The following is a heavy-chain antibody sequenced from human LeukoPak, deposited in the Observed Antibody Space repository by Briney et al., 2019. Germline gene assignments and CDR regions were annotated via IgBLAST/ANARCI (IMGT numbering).Heavy chain of an antibody. CDR3: AKEGFPYGDYPIDY. V-gene: IGHV3-23*01. J-gene: IGHJ4*02. CDR1: GFTFSSYA. D-gene: IGHD4-17*01. CDR2: ISGSGGST. Sequence: PGGSLRLSCAASGFTFSSYAMSWVRQAPGKGLEWVSAISGSGGSTYYADSVKGRFTISRDNSKNTLFLQMNSLRAEDTAVYYCAKEGFPYGDYPIDYWGQGTLVTVSS.